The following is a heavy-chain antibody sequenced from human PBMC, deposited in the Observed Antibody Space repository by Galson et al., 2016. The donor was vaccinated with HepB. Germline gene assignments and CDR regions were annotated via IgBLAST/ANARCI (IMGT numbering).Heavy chain of an antibody. CDR3: ARDLSGPDF. D-gene: IGHD3-16*02. V-gene: IGHV3-74*01. J-gene: IGHJ4*02. CDR1: GFTFSNHH. CDR2: IEGNGTRL. Sequence: SLRLSCAVSGFTFSNHHMHWVRQVSGKGLVWVSRIEGNGTRLIYADSVKGRFTISRDNAENTLYLQMNSLRAEDTAVYYCARDLSGPDFWGQGTLVTVSA.